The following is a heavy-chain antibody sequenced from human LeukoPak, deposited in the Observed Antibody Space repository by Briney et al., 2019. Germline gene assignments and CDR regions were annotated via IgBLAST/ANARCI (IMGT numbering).Heavy chain of an antibody. CDR1: GFTFGDYA. V-gene: IGHV3-7*03. CDR2: IKQDGSEK. Sequence: PGRSLRLSCTASGFTFGDYAMSWVRQAPGKGLEWVANIKQDGSEKYYVDSVKGRFTISRDNAKNSLYLQMNSLRAEDTAVYYCATSGYCSSTSCAGGMDVWGKGTTVTVSS. CDR3: ATSGYCSSTSCAGGMDV. J-gene: IGHJ6*04. D-gene: IGHD2-2*01.